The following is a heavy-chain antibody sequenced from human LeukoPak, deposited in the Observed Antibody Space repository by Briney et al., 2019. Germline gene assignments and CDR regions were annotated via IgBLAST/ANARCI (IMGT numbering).Heavy chain of an antibody. CDR2: INPNSGGT. J-gene: IGHJ4*02. Sequence: ASVKVSCKASGYTFTGYYMHWVRQAPGQGLEWMGWINPNSGGTKYAQKFQGRVTMTRDTSISTAYMELSRLRSDDTAVYYCASSMWSYCFDYWGQGTLVTVSS. V-gene: IGHV1-2*02. D-gene: IGHD2-21*01. CDR3: ASSMWSYCFDY. CDR1: GYTFTGYY.